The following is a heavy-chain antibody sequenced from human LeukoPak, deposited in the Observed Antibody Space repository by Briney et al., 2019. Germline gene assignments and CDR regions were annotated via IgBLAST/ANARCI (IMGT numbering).Heavy chain of an antibody. D-gene: IGHD5-12*01. CDR2: IYYSGST. CDR3: ARGRGYSGYPGHFDY. Sequence: PSETLSLTCTVSGGSISSGDYYWSWIRQPPGKGLEWIGYIYYSGSTYYNPSLKSRVTISVDTSKNQFSLKLSSVTAADTAVYYCARGRGYSGYPGHFDYWGQGTLVTVSS. V-gene: IGHV4-30-4*01. J-gene: IGHJ4*02. CDR1: GGSISSGDYY.